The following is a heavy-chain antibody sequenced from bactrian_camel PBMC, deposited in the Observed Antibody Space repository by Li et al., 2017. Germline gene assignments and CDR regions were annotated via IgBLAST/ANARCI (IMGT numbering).Heavy chain of an antibody. CDR2: IKSDSSDT. CDR3: AKPDYGY. CDR1: GFTFEDYA. V-gene: IGHV3-1*01. J-gene: IGHJ4*01. Sequence: VQLVESGGGLVQPGGSLRLSCVTSGFTFEDYAMGWMRQGSGKGLEWVSSIKSDSSDTYYVDSVKGRFTISRDNAKNTLYLQLNSLKTEDTAMYYCAKPDYGYWGQGTQVTVS.